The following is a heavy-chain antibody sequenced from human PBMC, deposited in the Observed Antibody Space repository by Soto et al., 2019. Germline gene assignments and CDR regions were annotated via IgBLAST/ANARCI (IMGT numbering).Heavy chain of an antibody. CDR3: AREWGGELGYCISTSCSGGMDV. CDR1: GYTFTSYG. CDR2: ISAYNGNT. J-gene: IGHJ6*02. Sequence: GASVKVSCKASGYTFTSYGISWVRQAPGQGLEWMGWISAYNGNTNYAQKLQGRVTMTTDTSTSTAYMELRSLRSDDTAVYYCAREWGGELGYCISTSCSGGMDVWGQGTTVTVSS. V-gene: IGHV1-18*01. D-gene: IGHD2-2*01.